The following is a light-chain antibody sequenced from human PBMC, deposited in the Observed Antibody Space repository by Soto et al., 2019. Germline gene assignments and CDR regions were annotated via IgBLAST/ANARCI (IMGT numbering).Light chain of an antibody. V-gene: IGLV1-40*01. CDR2: GNT. CDR3: ATWDSALSAGV. J-gene: IGLJ3*02. Sequence: QSVLTQPPSVSGAPGQRITISCTGSSSNIGAGYPIHWYQQLPGTAPRLLIFGNTIRPSGVPARFSGSRSGLAITGLQAEDEADYYCATWDSALSAGVFGGGTKVTVL. CDR1: SSNIGAGYP.